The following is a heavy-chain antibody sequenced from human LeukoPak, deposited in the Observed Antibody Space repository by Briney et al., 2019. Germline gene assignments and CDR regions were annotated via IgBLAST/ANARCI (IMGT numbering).Heavy chain of an antibody. V-gene: IGHV3-33*01. D-gene: IGHD5-12*01. Sequence: GGSLRLSCAASGXTFSNYGMHWVRQAPGKGLEWVAVIWFDGTNKYYADSVRGRFTISRDNSKNTLYLQMSSLRAEDTAVYYCARDRGVAAHLDYWGQGTLVTVSS. CDR3: ARDRGVAAHLDY. J-gene: IGHJ4*02. CDR2: IWFDGTNK. CDR1: GXTFSNYG.